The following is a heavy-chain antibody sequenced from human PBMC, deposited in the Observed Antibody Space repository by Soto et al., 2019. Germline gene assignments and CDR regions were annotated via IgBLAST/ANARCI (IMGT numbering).Heavy chain of an antibody. CDR1: GGSISSSNL. Sequence: QVQLQESGPGLVKPSGTLSLTCAVSGGSISSSNLWTWVRQPPGKGLEWIGEIYHGGSTIYNPSLKSRVTTSVDKSKHQFSLRLSSVTAADTAVYYCARSPRSIAAGGIDYWGQGILVTVSS. J-gene: IGHJ4*02. V-gene: IGHV4-4*02. D-gene: IGHD6-13*01. CDR3: ARSPRSIAAGGIDY. CDR2: IYHGGST.